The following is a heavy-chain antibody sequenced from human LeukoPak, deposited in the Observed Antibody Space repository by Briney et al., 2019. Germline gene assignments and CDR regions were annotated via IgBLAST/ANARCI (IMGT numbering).Heavy chain of an antibody. V-gene: IGHV4-34*01. CDR3: ARGRGGWLRTPEFDY. CDR2: INHSGST. D-gene: IGHD5-12*01. CDR1: GGSFSGYY. Sequence: PSETLSLTCAVYGGSFSGYYWSWIRQPPGKGLEWIGEINHSGSTNYNPSLKSRVTISVDTSKNQFSLKLSSVTAADTAVYYCARGRGGWLRTPEFDYWGQGTLVTVSS. J-gene: IGHJ4*02.